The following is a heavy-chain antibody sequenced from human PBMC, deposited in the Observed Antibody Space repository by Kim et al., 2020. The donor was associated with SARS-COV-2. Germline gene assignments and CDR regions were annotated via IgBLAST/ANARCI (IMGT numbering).Heavy chain of an antibody. Sequence: SETLSLTCAVYGGSFSGYYWSWIRQPPGKGLEWIGEINHSGSTNYNPSLKSRVTISVDTSKNQFSLKLSSVTAADTAVYYCARVYLGGVVRGVIITYYYYYGMDVWGQGTTVTVSS. D-gene: IGHD3-10*01. J-gene: IGHJ6*02. V-gene: IGHV4-34*01. CDR1: GGSFSGYY. CDR2: INHSGST. CDR3: ARVYLGGVVRGVIITYYYYYGMDV.